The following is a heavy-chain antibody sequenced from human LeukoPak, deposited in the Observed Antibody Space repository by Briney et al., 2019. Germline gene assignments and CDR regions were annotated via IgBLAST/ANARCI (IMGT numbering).Heavy chain of an antibody. Sequence: PGGSLRLSCAASGFTFSNAWMSWVRQAPGKGLEWVGRIKSKTDGGTTDYAAPVKGRFTISRDDSKNTLYLQMNSLKTEDTAVYYCTTDILTGYVAFDIWGQGTMVTVSS. CDR2: IKSKTDGGTT. V-gene: IGHV3-15*01. J-gene: IGHJ3*02. D-gene: IGHD3-9*01. CDR1: GFTFSNAW. CDR3: TTDILTGYVAFDI.